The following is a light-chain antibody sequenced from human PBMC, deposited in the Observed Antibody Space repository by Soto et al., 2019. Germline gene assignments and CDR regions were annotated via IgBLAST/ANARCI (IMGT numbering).Light chain of an antibody. CDR3: SSYTAKSTVMV. J-gene: IGLJ2*01. V-gene: IGLV2-14*01. Sequence: QSALTQPASVSGSPGQSITISCTGTSSDVGGYSYVSWFQQYPGKAPKVLIYEVSYRPSGVSNRFSGSKSGETASLTISGLQAEDEAHYYCSSYTAKSTVMVFGGGTKLTVL. CDR2: EVS. CDR1: SSDVGGYSY.